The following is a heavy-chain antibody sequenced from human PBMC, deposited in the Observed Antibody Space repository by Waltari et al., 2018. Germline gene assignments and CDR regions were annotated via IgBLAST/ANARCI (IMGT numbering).Heavy chain of an antibody. Sequence: QVQLQQWGAGLLRPSETLTLTCAVYGVPFRGYYWSWLRQSPGRGLEWIGEMNYSGSATYSPSLKSRVSMSVDTSKNQVSLRLSSVTAADTAVYYCASYDYSESYFEYWGQGVQVTVSS. CDR3: ASYDYSESYFEY. V-gene: IGHV4-34*01. CDR2: MNYSGSA. D-gene: IGHD4-4*01. CDR1: GVPFRGYY. J-gene: IGHJ4*02.